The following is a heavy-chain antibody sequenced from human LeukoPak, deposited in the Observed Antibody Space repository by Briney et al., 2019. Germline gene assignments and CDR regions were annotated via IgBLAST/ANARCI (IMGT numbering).Heavy chain of an antibody. D-gene: IGHD6-13*01. Sequence: GGSLRLSCAASGFTFSSYAMTWVRQAPGKGLEWVSAIGGSGSGGDTYYADSVKGRFTISRDNSKNTLYLQMSSLRAEDTAVYYCAKDKAGSTAYYFDYWGQGTLVTVSS. CDR3: AKDKAGSTAYYFDY. V-gene: IGHV3-23*01. CDR1: GFTFSSYA. CDR2: IGGSGSGGDT. J-gene: IGHJ4*02.